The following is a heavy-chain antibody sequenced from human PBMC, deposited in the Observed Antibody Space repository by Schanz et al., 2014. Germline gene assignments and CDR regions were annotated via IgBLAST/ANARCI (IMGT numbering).Heavy chain of an antibody. Sequence: QVQLVDSGGGLVKPGGSLRLSCAASGFTFSDYYMTWIRQAPGKGLEWVSDISDSGDSTHYADSVKGRFTISRDNAKNSLFLQMNSLSAEDTADYYCAKVAPAATYLDSWGLGTLVTVSS. D-gene: IGHD2-2*01. V-gene: IGHV3-11*01. CDR1: GFTFSDYY. J-gene: IGHJ4*02. CDR2: ISDSGDST. CDR3: AKVAPAATYLDS.